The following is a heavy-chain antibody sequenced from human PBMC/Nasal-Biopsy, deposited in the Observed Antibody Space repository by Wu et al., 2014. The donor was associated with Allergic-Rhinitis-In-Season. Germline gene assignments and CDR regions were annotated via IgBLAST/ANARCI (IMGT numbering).Heavy chain of an antibody. V-gene: IGHV2-70*11. J-gene: IGHJ6*03. CDR1: GVLTHHWWNV. D-gene: IGHD3-10*01. Sequence: ALVKPTQTLTLTCTFSGVLTHHWWNVYKLDPSAPGKALEWLGRIDWDDDKYYSTSLKTRLTISKDTSKNQVVLTMTNTDPVDTATYYCARTSRGKSRWEKDYYYYYMDVWGKGTTVTVSS. CDR2: IDWDDDK. CDR3: ARTSRGKSRWEKDYYYYYMDV.